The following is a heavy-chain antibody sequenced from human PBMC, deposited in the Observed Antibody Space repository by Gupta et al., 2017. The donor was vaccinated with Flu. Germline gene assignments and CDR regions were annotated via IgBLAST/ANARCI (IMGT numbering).Heavy chain of an antibody. CDR2: ISSSSSYI. V-gene: IGHV3-21*06. CDR3: ARAWDSRGSQDY. J-gene: IGHJ4*02. Sequence: EVQLVESGGGLVKPGGSLSLSCAASGFTFSSYSMNWVRQVPGKGLEWVSFISSSSSYIYHADSLKGRFTISRDNAKNSLYLQMNNLRVEDTAVYYCARAWDSRGSQDYWGQGTLVTVSS. CDR1: GFTFSSYS. D-gene: IGHD3-22*01.